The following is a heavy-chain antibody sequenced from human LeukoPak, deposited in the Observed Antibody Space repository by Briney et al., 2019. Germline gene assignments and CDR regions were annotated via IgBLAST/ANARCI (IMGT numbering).Heavy chain of an antibody. Sequence: GGSLRLSCAASGFTFSSYAMSWVRQAPGKGLEWVSAISGSGGSTYYADSVKGRFTISRDNSKNTLYLQMNSLRAEDTAVYYCARGRYSYGYADFDYWGQGTLVTVSS. CDR2: ISGSGGST. D-gene: IGHD5-18*01. CDR3: ARGRYSYGYADFDY. V-gene: IGHV3-23*01. J-gene: IGHJ4*02. CDR1: GFTFSSYA.